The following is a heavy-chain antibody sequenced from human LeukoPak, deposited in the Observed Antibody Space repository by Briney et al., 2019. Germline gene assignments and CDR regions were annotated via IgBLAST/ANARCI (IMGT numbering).Heavy chain of an antibody. J-gene: IGHJ4*02. CDR2: INSDGSTT. Sequence: SGGSLRLSCGASGFTFSTYWMHWVRQVPGKGLVWVSRINSDGSTTNYADSVRGRFTISRDNAKNTVYLQMNSLRAEDTAVYYCARGMFGGYCTDYWGQGILVTVSS. V-gene: IGHV3-74*01. CDR3: ARGMFGGYCTDY. CDR1: GFTFSTYW. D-gene: IGHD3-3*01.